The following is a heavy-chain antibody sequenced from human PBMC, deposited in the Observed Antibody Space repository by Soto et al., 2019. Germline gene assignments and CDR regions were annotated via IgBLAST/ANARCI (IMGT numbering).Heavy chain of an antibody. D-gene: IGHD5-12*01. CDR2: IYGSASGA. CDR3: AKDARPDGSWDFDY. Sequence: SLVRQAPGKGLEWVSGIYGSASGAFYADSVKGRFTISRDNSGNTLYLQMNSLRVDDTAVYYCAKDARPDGSWDFDYWGQGTLVTVSS. V-gene: IGHV3-23*01. J-gene: IGHJ4*02.